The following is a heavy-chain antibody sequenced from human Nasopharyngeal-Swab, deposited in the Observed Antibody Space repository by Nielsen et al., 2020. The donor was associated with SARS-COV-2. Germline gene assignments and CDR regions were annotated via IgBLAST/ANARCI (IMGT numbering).Heavy chain of an antibody. D-gene: IGHD3-16*02. CDR1: GYSFTSYW. V-gene: IGHV5-10-1*01. J-gene: IGHJ5*02. CDR2: IDPSDSYT. Sequence: GGSLRLSCKGSGYSFTSYWISWVRQMPGKGLEWMGRIDPSDSYTNYSPSFQGHVTISADKSISTAYLQWSSLKASDTAMYYCARHGGDDYVWGGYHTGLFDPWGQGTLVTVSS. CDR3: ARHGGDDYVWGGYHTGLFDP.